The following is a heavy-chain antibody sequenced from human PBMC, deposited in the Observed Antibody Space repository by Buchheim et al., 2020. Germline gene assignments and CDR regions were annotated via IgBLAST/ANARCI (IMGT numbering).Heavy chain of an antibody. V-gene: IGHV4-31*03. CDR1: GGSISSGRDY. CDR3: ARCGSSSREGWFDP. Sequence: QVQLQESGPGLVKPSQTLSLTCSVSGGSISSGRDYWSWIRQRPGKGLEWIGNIYYSGTAYYNPSLESRVSMSIDTSKKQFSLKLSSVTAADTAVYYCARCGSSSREGWFDPWGQGIL. CDR2: IYYSGTA. J-gene: IGHJ5*02. D-gene: IGHD6-13*01.